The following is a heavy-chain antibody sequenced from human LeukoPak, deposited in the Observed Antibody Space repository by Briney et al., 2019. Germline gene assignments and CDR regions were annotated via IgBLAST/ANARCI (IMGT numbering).Heavy chain of an antibody. CDR3: ARARGSSWYPFDP. CDR1: GGSFSGFY. Sequence: SETLSLTCAVYGGSFSGFYWSWIRQPPGKGLEWIGEINHSGSTNYNPSLKSRVTISVDTSKNQFSLKLSSVTAADTAVYYCARARGSSWYPFDPWGQGTLVTVSS. CDR2: INHSGST. D-gene: IGHD6-13*01. V-gene: IGHV4-34*01. J-gene: IGHJ5*02.